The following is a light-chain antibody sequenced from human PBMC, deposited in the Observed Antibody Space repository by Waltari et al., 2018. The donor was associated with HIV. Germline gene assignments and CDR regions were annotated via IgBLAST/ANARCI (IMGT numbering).Light chain of an antibody. V-gene: IGLV7-46*01. CDR3: LLSCCGARPAI. Sequence: QAVVTQEPAPTESQGWTAPLAYPPSPEPVNSGHYPHLFQQKPGQPPRALIYDTINNHSWTPARFSGSLLGGKAALTLSGAQPEDEADYFCLLSCCGARPAIFGGGTKLSVL. CDR1: PEPVNSGHY. CDR2: DTI. J-gene: IGLJ2*01.